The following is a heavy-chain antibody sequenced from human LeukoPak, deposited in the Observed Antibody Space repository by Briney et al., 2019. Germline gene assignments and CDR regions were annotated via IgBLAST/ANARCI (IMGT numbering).Heavy chain of an antibody. CDR2: IWYDGSNK. J-gene: IGHJ4*02. CDR3: ARDLAYCGGDCGPY. CDR1: GFTFSSYV. V-gene: IGHV3-33*01. D-gene: IGHD2-21*02. Sequence: GRSLRLSCAASGFTFSSYVTHWVRQAPGKGLEWVAVIWYDGSNKYYANSVKGRFTISRDNSKNTLYLQMNSLRAEDTAVYYCARDLAYCGGDCGPYWGQGTLVTVSS.